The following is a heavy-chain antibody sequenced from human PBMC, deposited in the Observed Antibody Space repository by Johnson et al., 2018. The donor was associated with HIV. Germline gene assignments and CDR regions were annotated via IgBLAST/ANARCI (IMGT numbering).Heavy chain of an antibody. CDR1: GFSISNYA. Sequence: QVQLVESGGGVVQPGRSLRLACVTSGFSISNYAMHWVRQAPGKGLEWLTLMSYDGTKKNYADSVKGRFTISRDNSKNTLCLQMNSLRDEDTSVYYCTVWRWGWSGQEPFDIWGQGTMVTVSS. CDR2: MSYDGTKK. CDR3: TVWRWGWSGQEPFDI. J-gene: IGHJ3*02. V-gene: IGHV3-30*04. D-gene: IGHD3-3*01.